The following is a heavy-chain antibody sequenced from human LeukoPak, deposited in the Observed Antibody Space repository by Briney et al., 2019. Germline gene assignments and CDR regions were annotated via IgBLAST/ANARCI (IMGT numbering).Heavy chain of an antibody. CDR1: GFTFSSYG. Sequence: AGGSLRLSCAASGFTFSSYGMHWVRQAPGKGLEWVANIKQDGSEKYYVDSVKGRFTISRDNAKNSLYLQMNSLRAEDTAVYYCARDIVVVPAAQYCFDYWGQGTLVTVSS. D-gene: IGHD2-2*01. V-gene: IGHV3-7*03. CDR3: ARDIVVVPAAQYCFDY. J-gene: IGHJ4*02. CDR2: IKQDGSEK.